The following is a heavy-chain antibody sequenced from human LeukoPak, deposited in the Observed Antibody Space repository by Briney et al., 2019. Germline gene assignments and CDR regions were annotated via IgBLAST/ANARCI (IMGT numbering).Heavy chain of an antibody. CDR2: VYRSGGT. Sequence: PSETLCLTCAVSGDSISDKYWWRWVRQFPDKGLEWIGEVYRSGGTSYNPSLKSRVTVSIDYSKNQFSLNLRSVTAADTAVYYCGRHANGDSSAAFDLWGQGTMVFVSS. CDR1: GDSISDKYW. D-gene: IGHD2-8*01. CDR3: GRHANGDSSAAFDL. V-gene: IGHV4-4*02. J-gene: IGHJ3*01.